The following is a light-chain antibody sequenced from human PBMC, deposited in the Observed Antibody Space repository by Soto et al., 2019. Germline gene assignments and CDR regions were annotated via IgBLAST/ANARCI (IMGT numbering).Light chain of an antibody. J-gene: IGKJ5*01. V-gene: IGKV3-15*01. Sequence: EIVLTQSPGTLSLSLGERATLSCRASQSVSIHLAWYQQKXXXXXXXXXXXTXXRXTGIPARFSASGSGTEFTLTISSLQSEDFAVYYCQQYSNWPPITFGQGTRLEIK. CDR2: XTX. CDR3: QQYSNWPPIT. CDR1: QSVSIH.